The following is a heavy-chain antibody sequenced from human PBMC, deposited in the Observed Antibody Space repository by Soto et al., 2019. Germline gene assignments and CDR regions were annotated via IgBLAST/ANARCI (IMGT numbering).Heavy chain of an antibody. CDR2: IYYSGST. D-gene: IGHD3-9*01. CDR3: ARAYFLTGYYNVIMVRGYFDP. Sequence: SETLSLTCTVSGGSISSGGYYWSWIRQHPGKGPEWIGYIYYSGSTYYNPSLKSRVTISVDTSKNQFSLKLSSVTAADTAVYYCARAYFLTGYYNVIMVRGYFDPWGQGTLVTVSS. CDR1: GGSISSGGYY. J-gene: IGHJ5*02. V-gene: IGHV4-31*03.